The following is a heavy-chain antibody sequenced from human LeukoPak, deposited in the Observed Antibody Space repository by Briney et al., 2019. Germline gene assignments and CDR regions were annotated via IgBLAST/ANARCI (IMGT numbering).Heavy chain of an antibody. CDR1: GFTFSTYT. V-gene: IGHV3-21*01. Sequence: GGSLRLSCAASGFTFSTYTMNWVRQAPGKGLEWVSSISSSSSYIYYADSVKGRFTISRDNAKNPLYLQMNTLRAEDTAVYYCARSRRDNYYYYYGMDVWGQGTTVTVSS. CDR3: ARSRRDNYYYYYGMDV. J-gene: IGHJ6*02. D-gene: IGHD5-24*01. CDR2: ISSSSSYI.